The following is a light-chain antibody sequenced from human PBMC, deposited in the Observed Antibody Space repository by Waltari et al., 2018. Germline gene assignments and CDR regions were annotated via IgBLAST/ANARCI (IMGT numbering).Light chain of an antibody. V-gene: IGKV3-20*01. CDR3: QQFDDSQWS. J-gene: IGKJ1*01. CDR2: GAS. Sequence: EIVLTQSPDSLSLSPGERAILSCRASQSLRSNYFAWYRQRPGQAPRPLIYGASKRATGIPDRFSGSGSGTDFTLTINRLEPEDFAVYYCQQFDDSQWSFGQGTKVELK. CDR1: QSLRSNY.